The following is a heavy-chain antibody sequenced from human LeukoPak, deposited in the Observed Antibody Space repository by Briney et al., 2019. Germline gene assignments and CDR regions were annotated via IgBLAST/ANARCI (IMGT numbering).Heavy chain of an antibody. CDR1: GFTFSSYW. CDR3: ARDRDKNYYGSYYFDY. J-gene: IGHJ4*02. Sequence: PGGSLRLSCAASGFTFSSYWMSWVRQAPGKGLEWVANIKQDGSEKYYVDSVKGRFTISRDNAKNSLYLQMNSLRAEDTAVYYCARDRDKNYYGSYYFDYWGQGTLVTVSS. D-gene: IGHD3-10*01. CDR2: IKQDGSEK. V-gene: IGHV3-7*01.